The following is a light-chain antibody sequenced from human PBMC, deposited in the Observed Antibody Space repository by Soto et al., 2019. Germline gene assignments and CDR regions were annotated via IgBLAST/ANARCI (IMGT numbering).Light chain of an antibody. CDR3: GTWASSLSVVV. V-gene: IGLV1-51*01. Sequence: QSVLTQPPSVSAAPGQKVTISCSGSSSNIGDNYVSWYQQFPGTAPKLLIYDNNERPSGFPDRFSGSKSGTSATLGITGLQTGDEADYYCGTWASSLSVVVFGGGTKLTVL. J-gene: IGLJ2*01. CDR2: DNN. CDR1: SSNIGDNY.